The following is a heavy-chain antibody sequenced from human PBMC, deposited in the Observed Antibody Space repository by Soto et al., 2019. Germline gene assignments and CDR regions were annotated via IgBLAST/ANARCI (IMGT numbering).Heavy chain of an antibody. Sequence: ASVKVSCKASGYTFTSYAMHWVRQAPGQRLEWMGWINAGNGNTKYSQKFQGRVTITRDTSASTAYMELSSLRSEDTAVYYCARGRIIVAGGFDPWGQGTLVTVS. D-gene: IGHD6-19*01. CDR2: INAGNGNT. J-gene: IGHJ5*02. CDR3: ARGRIIVAGGFDP. CDR1: GYTFTSYA. V-gene: IGHV1-3*01.